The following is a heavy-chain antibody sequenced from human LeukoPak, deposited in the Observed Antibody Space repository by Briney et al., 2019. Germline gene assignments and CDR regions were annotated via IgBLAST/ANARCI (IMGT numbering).Heavy chain of an antibody. CDR3: AKDNSQLWFGEWNWFDP. J-gene: IGHJ5*02. Sequence: QSWGSLRLSCAASGFPFSIYWMSLVRPAPGKGLEWVANIKQDGSEKYYVDSVKGRFTISRDNAKNSLYLQMNSLRAEDTALYYCAKDNSQLWFGEWNWFDPWGQGTLVTVSS. D-gene: IGHD3-10*01. V-gene: IGHV3-7*03. CDR2: IKQDGSEK. CDR1: GFPFSIYW.